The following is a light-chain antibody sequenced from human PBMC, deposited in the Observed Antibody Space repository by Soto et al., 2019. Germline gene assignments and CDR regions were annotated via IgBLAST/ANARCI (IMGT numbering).Light chain of an antibody. CDR2: WAS. J-gene: IGKJ3*01. CDR1: QSVLYSSNNKNY. V-gene: IGKV4-1*01. CDR3: KQYYSTPFT. Sequence: DIVMTQSPDSLAVSLGERATINCKSSQSVLYSSNNKNYLAWYQQKPGQPPKLLIYWASTRESGVPDRFSGSGSGTDFTITISSLQSEDVEVYYCKQYYSTPFTFGPGNKVDIK.